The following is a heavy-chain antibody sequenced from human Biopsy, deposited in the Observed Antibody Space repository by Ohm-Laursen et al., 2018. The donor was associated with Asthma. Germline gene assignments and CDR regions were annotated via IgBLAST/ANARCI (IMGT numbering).Heavy chain of an antibody. Sequence: LSLTCPVSGASITTSPSYWSWLRLLPGKGLEWIGCIYYSGETFFNPSLKNPLFMSLDSSKNQFSLKMTSVTVADTAVYFCARNLPGYTYGPFEDWGQGTLVTVSS. CDR1: GASITTSPSY. CDR2: IYYSGET. V-gene: IGHV4-31*01. J-gene: IGHJ4*02. D-gene: IGHD5-18*01. CDR3: ARNLPGYTYGPFED.